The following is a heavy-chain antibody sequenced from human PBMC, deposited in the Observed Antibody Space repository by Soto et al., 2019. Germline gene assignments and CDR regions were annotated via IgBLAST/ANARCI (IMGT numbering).Heavy chain of an antibody. CDR1: GFSLSSGRMR. D-gene: IGHD2-21*02. J-gene: IGHJ4*02. Sequence: QVTLKESGPVLVKPTETLTLTCTVSGFSLSSGRMRVSWIRQPPGKALEWLAHIFANDEKSYRTFLKSRLTISKRPSQSQVVLTITNTDPLDTATYYWARIGNQDYYYYGDYWGQVNLVTVSS. CDR2: IFANDEK. CDR3: ARIGNQDYYYYGDY. V-gene: IGHV2-26*01.